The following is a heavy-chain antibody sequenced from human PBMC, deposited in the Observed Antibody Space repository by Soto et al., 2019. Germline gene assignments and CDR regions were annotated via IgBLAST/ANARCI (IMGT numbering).Heavy chain of an antibody. CDR3: ARLVASETGCGMDV. CDR1: GFIFSSHN. CDR2: ITGSSSYI. D-gene: IGHD3-9*01. J-gene: IGHJ6*02. Sequence: DVQLVESGGGLVKPGGSLRLSCAASGFIFSSHNMNWVRQAPGKGLEWVSSITGSSSYIFYADSVKGRFTISRDNAKNTVYLQMNSLGAEDSGVYYCARLVASETGCGMDVWGQGTTVTVSS. V-gene: IGHV3-21*06.